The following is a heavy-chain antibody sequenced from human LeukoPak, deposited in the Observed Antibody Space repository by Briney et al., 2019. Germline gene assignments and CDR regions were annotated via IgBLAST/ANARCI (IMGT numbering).Heavy chain of an antibody. Sequence: PSETLSLTCTVSGGSISSGGYYWSWIRQPPGKGLEWIGYIYHSGSTYYNPSLKSRVTISVDRSKNQFSLKLSSVTAADTAVYYCARGSIAVGVGFFDPWGQGTLVTVSS. CDR1: GGSISSGGYY. CDR3: ARGSIAVGVGFFDP. V-gene: IGHV4-30-2*01. CDR2: IYHSGST. D-gene: IGHD6-19*01. J-gene: IGHJ5*02.